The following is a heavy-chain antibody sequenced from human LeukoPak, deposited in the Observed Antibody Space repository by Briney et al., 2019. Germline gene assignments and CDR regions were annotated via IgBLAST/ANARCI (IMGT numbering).Heavy chain of an antibody. CDR2: IYGTGRT. CDR1: GGSISSYY. D-gene: IGHD3-3*01. CDR3: ARETYDFHEIFDH. Sequence: PSETLSLTCTVSGGSISSYYWTWIRQSAGKGLEWIGRIYGTGRTTYNPSLKGRVTLSADTSKSQISLKVTSVTAADTAVYYCARETYDFHEIFDHWGQGALVTVSS. V-gene: IGHV4-4*07. J-gene: IGHJ4*02.